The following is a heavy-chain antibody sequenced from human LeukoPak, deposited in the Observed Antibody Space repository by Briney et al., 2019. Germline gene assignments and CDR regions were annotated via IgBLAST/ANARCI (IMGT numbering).Heavy chain of an antibody. D-gene: IGHD1-7*01. CDR3: AMELRYAIDI. V-gene: IGHV3-9*01. Sequence: PGGSLRLSCAASGFTFDDYAMHWVRQAPGKGLEWVSGISWNSGSIGYADSVKGRFTISRDNAKNSLYLQMNSLRAEDTALYYCAMELRYAIDIWGQGTMVTVSS. CDR2: ISWNSGSI. CDR1: GFTFDDYA. J-gene: IGHJ3*02.